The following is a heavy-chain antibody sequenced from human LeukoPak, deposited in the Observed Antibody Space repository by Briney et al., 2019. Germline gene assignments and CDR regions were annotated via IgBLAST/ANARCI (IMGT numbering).Heavy chain of an antibody. CDR1: GGTFSSYA. J-gene: IGHJ4*02. Sequence: ASVKVSCKASGGTFSSYAISWVRQAPGQGLEWMGRIIPILGIANYAQKFQGRVTITADKSTSTAYVELSSLRSEDTAVYYCARADSGTAMVMIDYWGQGTLVTVSS. D-gene: IGHD5-18*01. CDR2: IIPILGIA. V-gene: IGHV1-69*04. CDR3: ARADSGTAMVMIDY.